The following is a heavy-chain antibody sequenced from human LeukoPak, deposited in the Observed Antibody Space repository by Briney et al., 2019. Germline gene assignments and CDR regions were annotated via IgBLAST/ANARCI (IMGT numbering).Heavy chain of an antibody. D-gene: IGHD5-12*01. CDR2: ISSNGGST. CDR3: VKDRVATPRLGFDY. Sequence: PGGSLRLSCSASGFTFSSYAMHWVRQAPGKGLEYVSAISSNGGSTYYADPVKGRFTISRDNSKNTLYLQMSSLRAEDTAVYYCVKDRVATPRLGFDYWGQGTLVTVSS. J-gene: IGHJ4*02. CDR1: GFTFSSYA. V-gene: IGHV3-64D*06.